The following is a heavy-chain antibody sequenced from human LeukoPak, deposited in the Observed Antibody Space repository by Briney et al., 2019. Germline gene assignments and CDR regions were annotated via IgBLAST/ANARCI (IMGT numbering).Heavy chain of an antibody. D-gene: IGHD4-11*01. CDR3: AREKAYSNYGIDY. V-gene: IGHV4-34*01. CDR2: INHSGST. Sequence: SETLSLTCAVYGGSFSGYYWSWIRQPPGKGLEWIGEINHSGSTNYNPSLKSRVTISVDTSKNQFSLKLSSVTAADTAVYYCAREKAYSNYGIDYWGRGTLVTVSS. CDR1: GGSFSGYY. J-gene: IGHJ4*02.